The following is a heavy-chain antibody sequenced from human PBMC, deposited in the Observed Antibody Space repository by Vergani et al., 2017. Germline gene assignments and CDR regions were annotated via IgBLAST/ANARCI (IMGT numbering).Heavy chain of an antibody. Sequence: QVHLVESGGGVVQPGRSLRLSCVVSGFTSSYYGMHWVRQAPGKGLEWVAVISYDGTQKYYADSVKGRFTISRDNSKNTLYLQMNSLRAEDTAVYYCARGQVPRVYYYYYYMDVWGKGTTVTVSS. CDR1: GFTSSYYG. CDR3: ARGQVPRVYYYYYYMDV. V-gene: IGHV3-30*03. J-gene: IGHJ6*03. CDR2: ISYDGTQK.